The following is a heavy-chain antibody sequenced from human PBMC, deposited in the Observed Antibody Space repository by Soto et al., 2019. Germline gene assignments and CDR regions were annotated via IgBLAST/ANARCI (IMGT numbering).Heavy chain of an antibody. J-gene: IGHJ4*02. D-gene: IGHD3-3*01. V-gene: IGHV1-8*01. Sequence: ASVKVSCKASGYTFTSYDINWVRQATGQGLEWMGWMNPNSGNTGYAQKFQGRVTMNRNTSISTAYMELSSLRSEDTAVYYCARGTKDFWSGYQPRIDYWGQGTLVTVSS. CDR3: ARGTKDFWSGYQPRIDY. CDR1: GYTFTSYD. CDR2: MNPNSGNT.